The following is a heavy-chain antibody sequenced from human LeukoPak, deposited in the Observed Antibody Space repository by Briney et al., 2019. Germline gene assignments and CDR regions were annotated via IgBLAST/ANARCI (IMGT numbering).Heavy chain of an antibody. CDR3: ARGGYCSGGSCYWDYYYYYYMDV. Sequence: GASVKVSCKASGYTFTSYDINWVRQATGQGLEWMGWMNPNSGNTGYAQKFQGRVTMTRNTSISTAYMELSSPRSEDTAVHYCARGGYCSGGSCYWDYYYYYYMDVWGKGTTVTVSS. J-gene: IGHJ6*03. V-gene: IGHV1-8*01. CDR1: GYTFTSYD. D-gene: IGHD2-15*01. CDR2: MNPNSGNT.